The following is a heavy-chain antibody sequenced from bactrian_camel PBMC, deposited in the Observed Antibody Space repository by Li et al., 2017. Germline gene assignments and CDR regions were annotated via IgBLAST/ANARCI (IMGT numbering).Heavy chain of an antibody. CDR2: IDNGGGT. Sequence: HVQLVESGGGSVQTGGSLTLSCAASYYTVSAYCMAWFRQAPGKEREGVAAIDNGGGTSYADAVKGRFTISKDNAKNILYLQMNSLKPEDTARYICAADPPCNWSGSAFNYWGQGTQVTVS. V-gene: IGHV3S26*01. D-gene: IGHD7*01. CDR3: AADPPCNWSGSAFNY. J-gene: IGHJ4*01. CDR1: YYTVSAYC.